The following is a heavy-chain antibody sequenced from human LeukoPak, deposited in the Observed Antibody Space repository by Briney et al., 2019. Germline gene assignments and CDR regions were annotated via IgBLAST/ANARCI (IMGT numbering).Heavy chain of an antibody. CDR1: GFTFSSYA. V-gene: IGHV3-23*01. Sequence: GGSLRLSCAASGFTFSSYAMSWVRQAPGRGLEWVSINSGSVGSTYYADSVKGRFTISRDNSENTLYLKMNSLSAEDTAVYYCAKAPGATHFDYWGQGTLVTVSS. D-gene: IGHD1-26*01. CDR2: NSGSVGST. CDR3: AKAPGATHFDY. J-gene: IGHJ4*02.